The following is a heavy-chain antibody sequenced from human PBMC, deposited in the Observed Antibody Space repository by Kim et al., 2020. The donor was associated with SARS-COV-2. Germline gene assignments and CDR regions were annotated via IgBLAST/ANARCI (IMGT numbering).Heavy chain of an antibody. CDR2: IYYSGST. CDR1: GGSISSYY. Sequence: SETLSLTCTVSGGSISSYYWSWIRQPPGKGLEWIGYIYYSGSTNYNPSLKSRVTISVDTSKNQFSLKLSSVTAADTAVYYCARSGSSSGWYSFDYWGQGTLVTVSS. J-gene: IGHJ4*02. V-gene: IGHV4-59*01. CDR3: ARSGSSSGWYSFDY. D-gene: IGHD6-19*01.